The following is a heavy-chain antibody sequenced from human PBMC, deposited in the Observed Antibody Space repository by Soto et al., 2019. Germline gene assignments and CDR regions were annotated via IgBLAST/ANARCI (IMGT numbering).Heavy chain of an antibody. CDR1: GGSINSGGYY. D-gene: IGHD2-2*01. CDR3: ARSSISKTIDY. Sequence: QVQLQESGPGLVKPSQTLTLTCSVSGGSINSGGYYWTWIRQHPGKGLEWIGNIYYSGSTSYKPSLKSRVTISIDTSKTYFSLKLSSVTAADTAVYYCARSSISKTIDYWGQGTLVTVSS. V-gene: IGHV4-31*03. CDR2: IYYSGST. J-gene: IGHJ4*02.